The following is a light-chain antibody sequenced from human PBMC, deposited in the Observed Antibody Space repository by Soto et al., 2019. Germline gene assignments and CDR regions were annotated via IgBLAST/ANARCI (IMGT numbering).Light chain of an antibody. CDR3: QQYNFRSPWT. J-gene: IGKJ1*01. V-gene: IGKV1-5*03. Sequence: DIQMTQSPSTLSASVGDRVTITCRASQSVSTWLACYQQKPGKAPPLLIFKASTLESGVPSRFSGSGSGTEFALTITSLQPDDFATYFCQQYNFRSPWTFGQGTKVEIK. CDR2: KAS. CDR1: QSVSTW.